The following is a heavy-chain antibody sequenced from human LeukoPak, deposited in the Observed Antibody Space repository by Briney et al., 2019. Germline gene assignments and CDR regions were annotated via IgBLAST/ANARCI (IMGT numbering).Heavy chain of an antibody. CDR3: ARHQYYYDSSGYHTFDY. V-gene: IGHV4-39*07. D-gene: IGHD3-22*01. Sequence: SETLSLTCTVPGGSISSSSYYWGWIHQPPGKGLEWIGSMYYDGSTNYNPSLKSRVTISVDKSKNQFSLKLSSVTAADTAVYYCARHQYYYDSSGYHTFDYWGQGTLVTVSS. CDR1: GGSISSSSYY. CDR2: MYYDGST. J-gene: IGHJ4*02.